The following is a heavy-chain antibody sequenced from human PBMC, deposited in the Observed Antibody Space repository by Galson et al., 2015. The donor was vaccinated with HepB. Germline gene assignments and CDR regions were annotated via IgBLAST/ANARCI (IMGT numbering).Heavy chain of an antibody. V-gene: IGHV4-34*01. CDR1: GGSFSGHY. Sequence: SETLSLTCAVYGGSFSGHYWSWIRQPPGKGLEWIGEIYHSGRTDYNPSLKSRVTISIDTSKNQLSLKLNSVTAADTAMYFCAKGGVASDDYYNAFGIWGQGTMVTVSS. D-gene: IGHD3-22*01. CDR2: IYHSGRT. J-gene: IGHJ3*02. CDR3: AKGGVASDDYYNAFGI.